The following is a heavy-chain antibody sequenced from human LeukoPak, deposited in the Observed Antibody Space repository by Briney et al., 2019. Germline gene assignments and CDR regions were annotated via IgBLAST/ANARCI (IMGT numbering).Heavy chain of an antibody. J-gene: IGHJ6*03. CDR2: IYPGDSDT. Sequence: GESLKISCKGSGYSFTSYWIGWVRQMPGKGLEWLGFIYPGDSDTRYSPSFQGQVTISADKSITTAYLQWSSLKASDTAIYYCARKAWDYYYMDVWGKGTMVTVSS. V-gene: IGHV5-51*01. D-gene: IGHD7-27*01. CDR3: ARKAWDYYYMDV. CDR1: GYSFTSYW.